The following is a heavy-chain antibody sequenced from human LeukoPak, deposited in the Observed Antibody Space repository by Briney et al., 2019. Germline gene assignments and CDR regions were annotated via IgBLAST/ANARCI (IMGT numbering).Heavy chain of an antibody. CDR2: INPSGGST. CDR3: ARATTVTTPGDWFDP. V-gene: IGHV1-46*01. J-gene: IGHJ5*02. CDR1: GYTFTSYY. Sequence: ASVKVSCKASGYTFTSYYMHWVRQAPGQGLEWMGIINPSGGSTSYAQKFQGRVTMTRDTSTSTVYMELSSLRSEDTAVYYCARATTVTTPGDWFDPWGQGTLVTVSS. D-gene: IGHD4-17*01.